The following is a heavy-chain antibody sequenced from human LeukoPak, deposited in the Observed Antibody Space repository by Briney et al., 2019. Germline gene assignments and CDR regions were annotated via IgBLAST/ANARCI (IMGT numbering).Heavy chain of an antibody. Sequence: SQTLSLACAISGDSVSGSSAAWNWIRQSPSRGLEWLGRTYYRSKWYNDYAVSVKSRITINPDTSKNQFSLQLNSVTPEDTAVYYCARDRSEWYHWNREAFDYWGQGTLVTVSS. V-gene: IGHV6-1*01. CDR1: GDSVSGSSAA. CDR3: ARDRSEWYHWNREAFDY. D-gene: IGHD1/OR15-1a*01. CDR2: TYYRSKWYN. J-gene: IGHJ4*02.